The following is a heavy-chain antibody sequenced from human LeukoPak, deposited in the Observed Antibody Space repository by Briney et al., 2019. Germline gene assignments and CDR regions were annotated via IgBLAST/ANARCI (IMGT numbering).Heavy chain of an antibody. CDR2: ITVNIRFT. Sequence: GGSLRLSCAASGFIFGDYCMNCVRQAAGGWLEWISSITVNIRFTYYADSVEGRFTISRDNAKNSLFLEVSSLRAEDTAVYFCARDSPRLERPHNPCDYWGQGTLVTVSS. CDR3: ARDSPRLERPHNPCDY. V-gene: IGHV3-21*01. D-gene: IGHD1-1*01. J-gene: IGHJ4*02. CDR1: GFIFGDYC.